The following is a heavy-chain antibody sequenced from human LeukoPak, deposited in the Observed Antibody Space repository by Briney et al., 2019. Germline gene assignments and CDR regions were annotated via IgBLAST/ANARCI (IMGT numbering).Heavy chain of an antibody. Sequence: GESLKISCKGSGYSFTSYWIGWVRQMPGKGLEWMGIIYPGDSDTRYRPSFQGQVTISADKSITTSYLQWSSLKAAVTAMYYCARMHAACKISDYWGQGTLVTVSS. CDR3: ARMHAACKISDY. V-gene: IGHV5-51*01. D-gene: IGHD6-13*01. CDR1: GYSFTSYW. J-gene: IGHJ4*02. CDR2: IYPGDSDT.